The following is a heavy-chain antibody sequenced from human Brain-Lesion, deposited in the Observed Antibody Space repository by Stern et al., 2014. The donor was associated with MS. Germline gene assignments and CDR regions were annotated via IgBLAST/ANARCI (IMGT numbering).Heavy chain of an antibody. Sequence: VQLVESGAEVKKPGASVKVSCKTSGYIFTGYYIHWVRQAPGQGLEWVAWINPNTGGKKYAQPFQGRFTMSRDKSINTHYVELSSLTSDDTAVYYCARDQRGITIFGVVTDYYYLGMDVWGQGTTVTVSS. CDR3: ARDQRGITIFGVVTDYYYLGMDV. D-gene: IGHD3-3*01. V-gene: IGHV1-2*02. CDR1: GYIFTGYY. J-gene: IGHJ6*02. CDR2: INPNTGGK.